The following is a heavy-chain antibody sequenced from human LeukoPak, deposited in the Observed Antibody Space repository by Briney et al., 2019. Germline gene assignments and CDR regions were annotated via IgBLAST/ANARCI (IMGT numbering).Heavy chain of an antibody. CDR3: ARDGVWRACSSTSCYTVALGIDI. J-gene: IGHJ3*02. V-gene: IGHV4-31*03. D-gene: IGHD2-2*02. CDR1: GGSIRSGGYY. CDR2: IYYSGST. Sequence: PSETLSLTCTVSGGSIRSGGYYWSWIRQHPGKGLEWIGYIYYSGSTYYNPSLKSRVTISVDTSKNQFSLKLSSVTAADTAVYYCARDGVWRACSSTSCYTVALGIDIWGQGTMVTVSS.